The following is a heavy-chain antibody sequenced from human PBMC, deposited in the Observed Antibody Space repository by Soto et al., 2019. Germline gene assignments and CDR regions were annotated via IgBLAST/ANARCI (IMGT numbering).Heavy chain of an antibody. CDR2: IIPIFGTA. CDR3: ARAPDPYYYDSSGYYYSAFDI. J-gene: IGHJ3*02. D-gene: IGHD3-22*01. Sequence: SVKVSCKASGGTFSSYGISWVRQAPGQGLEWMGGIIPIFGTANYAQKFQGRVTITADESTSAAYMELSSLRSEDTAVYYCARAPDPYYYDSSGYYYSAFDIWGQGTMVTVSS. CDR1: GGTFSSYG. V-gene: IGHV1-69*13.